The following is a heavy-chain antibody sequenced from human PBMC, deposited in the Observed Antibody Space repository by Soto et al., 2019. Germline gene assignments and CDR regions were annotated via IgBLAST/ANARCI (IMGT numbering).Heavy chain of an antibody. CDR2: ITPFNGNT. D-gene: IGHD4-17*01. J-gene: IGHJ5*02. Sequence: VASVKVSCKASGYTFTYRYLHWVRQAPGQALEWMGWITPFNGNTNYAQKFQDRVTITRDRSMSTAYMELSSLRSEDTAMYYCARGNGDYTSWFDPWGQGTLVTVSS. CDR3: ARGNGDYTSWFDP. V-gene: IGHV1-45*02. CDR1: GYTFTYRY.